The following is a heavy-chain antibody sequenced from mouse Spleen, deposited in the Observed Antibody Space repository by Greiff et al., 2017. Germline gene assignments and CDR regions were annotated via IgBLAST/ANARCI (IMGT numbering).Heavy chain of an antibody. V-gene: IGHV1-50*01. CDR3: ATGGYGSSYY. Sequence: QVQLQQPGAELVKPGASVKLSCKASGYTFTSYWMQWVKQRPGQGLEWIGEIDPSDSYTNYNQKFKGKATLTVDTSSSTAYMQLSSLTSEDSAVYYCATGGYGSSYYWGQGTLVTVSA. J-gene: IGHJ3*01. CDR2: IDPSDSYT. CDR1: GYTFTSYW. D-gene: IGHD1-1*01.